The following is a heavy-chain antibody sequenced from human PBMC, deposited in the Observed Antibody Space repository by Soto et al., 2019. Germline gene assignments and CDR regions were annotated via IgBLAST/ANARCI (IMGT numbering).Heavy chain of an antibody. J-gene: IGHJ4*02. CDR2: ISSSSSTI. CDR1: GFTFSSYS. V-gene: IGHV3-48*01. Sequence: GGSLRLSCAASGFTFSSYSMNWVRQAPGKGLEWVSYISSSSSTIYYADSVKGRFTISRDNAKNSLYLQMNSLRAEDTAVYYCARVFRRIAAAGLDYWGQGTLVTVSS. D-gene: IGHD6-13*01. CDR3: ARVFRRIAAAGLDY.